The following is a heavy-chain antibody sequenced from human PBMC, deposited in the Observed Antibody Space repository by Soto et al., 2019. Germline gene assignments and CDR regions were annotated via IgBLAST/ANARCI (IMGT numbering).Heavy chain of an antibody. J-gene: IGHJ5*02. CDR2: IQITGNT. Sequence: PXETLSLTCTVAGCSISSYYWSWIRLPAGKGLEWIGHIQITGNTNYNPSLKSRVTMSLDTSKNQFSLRLTSVTAADTAVYYCARDISGSYHGGPWFDHWGQGTQVTVSS. CDR1: GCSISSYY. D-gene: IGHD1-26*01. V-gene: IGHV4-4*07. CDR3: ARDISGSYHGGPWFDH.